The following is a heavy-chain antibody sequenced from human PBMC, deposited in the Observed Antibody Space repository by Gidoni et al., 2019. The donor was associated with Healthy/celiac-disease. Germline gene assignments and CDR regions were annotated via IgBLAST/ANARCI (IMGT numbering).Heavy chain of an antibody. V-gene: IGHV3-23*01. D-gene: IGHD2-8*01. CDR1: GLPFSSYA. CDR3: AKGVYCTNGVCFDFDY. Sequence: EVQLLESGGGLVQPGGSLRLSGAAPGLPFSSYAMSWVRQAPGKGLEWVSAISGSGGSTYYADSVKGRFTISRDNSKNTLYLQMNSLRAEDTAVYYCAKGVYCTNGVCFDFDYWGQGTLVTVSS. J-gene: IGHJ4*02. CDR2: ISGSGGST.